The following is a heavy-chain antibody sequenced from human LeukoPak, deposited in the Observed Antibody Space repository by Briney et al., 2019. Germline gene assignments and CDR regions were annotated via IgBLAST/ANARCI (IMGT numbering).Heavy chain of an antibody. CDR3: ARHGGMSSGWYNY. CDR2: IYYSGNT. J-gene: IGHJ4*02. Sequence: SETLSLTCTVSGGSISSYYWGWIRQPPGKGLEWIGSIYYSGNTYNNPSLKSRVTISVDTSKNQFSLKLRSVTAADTAVYYCARHGGMSSGWYNYWGQGTLVTVSS. D-gene: IGHD6-19*01. CDR1: GGSISSYY. V-gene: IGHV4-39*01.